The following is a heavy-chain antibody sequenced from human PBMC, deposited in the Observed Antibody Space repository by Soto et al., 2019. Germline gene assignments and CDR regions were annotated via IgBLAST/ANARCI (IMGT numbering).Heavy chain of an antibody. Sequence: VGSLRLSCAASGFTFSSYGVHWVRQAPGKGLEWVAVIWYDGSNKYYADSVKGRFTISRDNSKNTLYLQMNSLRAEDTAVYYCARERPRVPAALLHYYYYGMDVWGQGTTVTVSS. V-gene: IGHV3-33*01. D-gene: IGHD2-2*01. J-gene: IGHJ6*02. CDR3: ARERPRVPAALLHYYYYGMDV. CDR2: IWYDGSNK. CDR1: GFTFSSYG.